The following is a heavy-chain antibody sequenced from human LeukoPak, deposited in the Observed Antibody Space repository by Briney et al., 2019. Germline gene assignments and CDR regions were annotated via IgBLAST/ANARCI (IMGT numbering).Heavy chain of an antibody. CDR1: GGSFSGYY. CDR2: INHSGST. CDR3: ARGVAAAGIYYYYGMDV. J-gene: IGHJ6*02. Sequence: SETLSLTCAVYGGSFSGYYWSWIRQPPGKGLEWIGEINHSGSTNYNPSLKSRVTISVDTSKNQFSLKLSSVTTADTAVYYCARGVAAAGIYYYYGMDVWGQGTTVTVSS. V-gene: IGHV4-34*01. D-gene: IGHD6-13*01.